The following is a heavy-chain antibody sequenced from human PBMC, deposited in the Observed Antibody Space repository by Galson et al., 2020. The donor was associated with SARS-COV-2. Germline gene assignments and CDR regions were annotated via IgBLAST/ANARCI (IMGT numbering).Heavy chain of an antibody. V-gene: IGHV3-74*01. J-gene: IGHJ4*02. D-gene: IGHD7-27*01. Sequence: ALHGESLKISCEVSGFTFSRYWMHWVRQAPGQGLVWVSRIYSEGSSTSHADSVKGRFTISGDNAKNTLYLQMNSLRAEDTAVYYCARGDMGNDYFDYWGQGTLVTVSS. CDR2: IYSEGSST. CDR1: GFTFSRYW. CDR3: ARGDMGNDYFDY.